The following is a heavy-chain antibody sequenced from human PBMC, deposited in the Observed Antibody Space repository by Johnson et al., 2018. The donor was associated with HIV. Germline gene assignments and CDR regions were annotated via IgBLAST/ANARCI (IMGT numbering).Heavy chain of an antibody. Sequence: QMLLVESGGGVVQPGRSLRLSCAASGFTFSSYAMHWVRQAPGKGLEWVAVISYDGSNKYYADSVKGRFTISRDNSKNTLYLQLNSLRAEDTAVYYCAKVGATVITPRGEAFDIWGRGTLVTVSS. D-gene: IGHD4-23*01. J-gene: IGHJ3*02. CDR3: AKVGATVITPRGEAFDI. CDR2: ISYDGSNK. V-gene: IGHV3-30*18. CDR1: GFTFSSYA.